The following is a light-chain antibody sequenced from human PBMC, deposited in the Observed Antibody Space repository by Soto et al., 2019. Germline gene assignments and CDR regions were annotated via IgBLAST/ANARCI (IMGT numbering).Light chain of an antibody. CDR2: GNS. V-gene: IGLV1-40*01. CDR1: SSNIGAVYD. CDR3: QSYDNSLGGVV. Sequence: QSALTQPPSVSGAPGQRVTISCTGSSSNIGAVYDVHWYQQLPGRAHKLLIYGNSNRPSGVPDRFSGSKSGSSASLAITGLQAEDEAHYHCQSYDNSLGGVVFGGGTKLTVL. J-gene: IGLJ2*01.